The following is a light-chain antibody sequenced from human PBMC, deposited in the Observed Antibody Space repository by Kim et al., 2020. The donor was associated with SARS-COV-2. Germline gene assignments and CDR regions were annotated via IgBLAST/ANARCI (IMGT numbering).Light chain of an antibody. V-gene: IGLV1-40*01. CDR1: SSNIGAGYD. Sequence: QSVLTQPPSVSGAPGQRVTISCTGSSSNIGAGYDVHWYQQLPGTAPKLLIYGNSNRPSGVPDRFSGSKSGTSASLAITGLQAEDVADYYCQSYDSSLGGGVFGGGTQLTVL. J-gene: IGLJ2*01. CDR3: QSYDSSLGGGV. CDR2: GNS.